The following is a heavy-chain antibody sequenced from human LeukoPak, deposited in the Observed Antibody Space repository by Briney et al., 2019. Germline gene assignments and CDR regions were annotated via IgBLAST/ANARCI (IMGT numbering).Heavy chain of an antibody. CDR2: VSYDGSNE. V-gene: IGHV3-30*18. J-gene: IGHJ4*02. CDR3: TKGLRQQLVSTLDY. Sequence: GRSLRLSCAASGFTFSSHWMTWVRQAPGKGLEWVAVVSYDGSNEYYADSVKGRFIISRDNSKNTLYLQMNSLRTEDTAVYYCTKGLRQQLVSTLDYWGQGTLVTVSS. D-gene: IGHD6-13*01. CDR1: GFTFSSHW.